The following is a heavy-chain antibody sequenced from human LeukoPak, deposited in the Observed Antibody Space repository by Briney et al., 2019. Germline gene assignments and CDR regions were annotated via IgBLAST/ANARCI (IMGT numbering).Heavy chain of an antibody. D-gene: IGHD5-18*01. CDR3: ARIDSYGYDAFDI. CDR1: GFSLSTSGMR. Sequence: SGPTLVNPTQTLTLTCTFSGFSLSTSGMRVSWIRQPPGKALEWLARIDWDDDKFYSTSLKTRLTISKDTSKNQVVLTMNNMDPVDTATYYCARIDSYGYDAFDIWGQGTMVTVSS. V-gene: IGHV2-70*04. J-gene: IGHJ3*02. CDR2: IDWDDDK.